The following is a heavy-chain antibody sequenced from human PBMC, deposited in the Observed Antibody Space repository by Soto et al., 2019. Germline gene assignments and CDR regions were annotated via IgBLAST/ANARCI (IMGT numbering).Heavy chain of an antibody. CDR2: INSDGSST. D-gene: IGHD2-21*01. CDR3: ARDHVVSRNWFDP. Sequence: GGSLRLSCAGSGFTFSDYYMHWVRQAPGKGLVWVSRINSDGSSTSYADSVKGRFTISRDNAKNTLYLQMNSLRAEDTAVYYCARDHVVSRNWFDPWGQGTLVTVSS. J-gene: IGHJ5*02. V-gene: IGHV3-74*01. CDR1: GFTFSDYY.